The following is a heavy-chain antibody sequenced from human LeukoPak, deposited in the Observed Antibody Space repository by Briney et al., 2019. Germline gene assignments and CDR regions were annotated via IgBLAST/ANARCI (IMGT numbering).Heavy chain of an antibody. V-gene: IGHV1-69*05. Sequence: SVKVSCKASGGTFSSYAISWVRQAPGQGLEWMGRIIPIFGTANYAQKFQGRVTITTDESTSTAYMELSSLRSEDTAVYYCARLSGDSGYFDYWGQGTLVTVSS. CDR2: IIPIFGTA. CDR1: GGTFSSYA. J-gene: IGHJ4*02. CDR3: ARLSGDSGYFDY. D-gene: IGHD3-10*01.